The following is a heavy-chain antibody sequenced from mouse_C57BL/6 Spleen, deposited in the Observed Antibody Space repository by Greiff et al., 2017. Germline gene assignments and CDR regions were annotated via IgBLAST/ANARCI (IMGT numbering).Heavy chain of an antibody. D-gene: IGHD1-1*02. CDR2: IYPGDGDT. CDR3: ADGSYFDY. V-gene: IGHV1-82*01. J-gene: IGHJ2*01. Sequence: QVQLQQSGPELVKPGASVKISCKASGYAFSSSWMNWVKQRPGKGLEWIGRIYPGDGDTNYNGKFKGKATLTADKSSSTAYMQLSSLTSEDSAVYFCADGSYFDYWGQGTTLTVSS. CDR1: GYAFSSSW.